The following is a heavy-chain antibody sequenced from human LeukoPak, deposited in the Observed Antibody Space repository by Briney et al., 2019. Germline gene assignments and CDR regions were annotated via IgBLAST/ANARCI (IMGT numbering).Heavy chain of an antibody. CDR2: IYHSGST. CDR3: ARGRSRYSGYDIIGPTGGGSGWYYFDY. V-gene: IGHV4-30-2*01. J-gene: IGHJ4*02. Sequence: PSEPLSLPCAVSGGSISRGGYSWRWVRQPPGKGLEWIGYIYHSGSTYYHPAHKSRVTISVDRSKNQFSLKLSSVPAADTAVYYCARGRSRYSGYDIIGPTGGGSGWYYFDYWGQGTLVTVSS. D-gene: IGHD5-12*01. CDR1: GGSISRGGYS.